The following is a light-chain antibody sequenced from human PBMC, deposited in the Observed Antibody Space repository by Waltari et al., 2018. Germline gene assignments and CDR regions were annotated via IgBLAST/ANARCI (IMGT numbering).Light chain of an antibody. CDR2: YVN. Sequence: QSALTQPRSVSGSPGQSVTISCTGTSGDVGGYDLVSWYQQHPGKAPKLISYYVNQRPAGVPDRFSGSKSGNTASRTIAGLQAEDETDYYCCSYAGTYTFVLFGGGTRLTVL. CDR1: SGDVGGYDL. V-gene: IGLV2-11*01. J-gene: IGLJ2*01. CDR3: CSYAGTYTFVL.